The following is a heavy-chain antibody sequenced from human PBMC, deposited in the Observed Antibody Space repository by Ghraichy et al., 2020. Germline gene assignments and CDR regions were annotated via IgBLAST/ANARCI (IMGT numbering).Heavy chain of an antibody. Sequence: SETLYLTCTVSGGSFSNYYWSWIRQSPGKGLEWIGYIYQSGNTNYNPSLQSRVAISLDTSKTQFSLTLNSVTAADAAIYYCATGSSHSTNFYYYGMDVWGQGTTVTVSS. D-gene: IGHD6-6*01. CDR2: IYQSGNT. V-gene: IGHV4-59*01. CDR1: GGSFSNYY. CDR3: ATGSSHSTNFYYYGMDV. J-gene: IGHJ6*02.